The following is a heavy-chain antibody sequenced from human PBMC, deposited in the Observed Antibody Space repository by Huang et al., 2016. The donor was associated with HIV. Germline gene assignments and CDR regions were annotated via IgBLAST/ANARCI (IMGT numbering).Heavy chain of an antibody. CDR2: SYYSGRT. CDR1: GGSMSSDY. D-gene: IGHD6-6*01. Sequence: QVQLQESGPGLVKPSETLSLTCTVSGGSMSSDYWSWIRQPPGKGLEWIWYSYYSGRTSHNPTLKSRVTISVATSKNQFSLRLSSVTAADTAVYYCASASIAARRWFDPWGQGSLVTVSS. V-gene: IGHV4-59*01. J-gene: IGHJ5*02. CDR3: ASASIAARRWFDP.